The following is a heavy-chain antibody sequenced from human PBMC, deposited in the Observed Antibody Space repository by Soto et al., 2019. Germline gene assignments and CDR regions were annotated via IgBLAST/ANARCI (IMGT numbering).Heavy chain of an antibody. CDR1: GFTFSDHY. V-gene: IGHV3-72*01. Sequence: EVQLVESGGGLVQPGGSLRLSCAVSGFTFSDHYVDWVRQAPGKGLEWVGRSRNKANSYTTEYAASVRGRFTISRDDSKNSLYLQMSSLKTEDTAMYYCTRAQPATLFDYWGQGTLVTVSS. CDR3: TRAQPATLFDY. J-gene: IGHJ4*02. D-gene: IGHD6-25*01. CDR2: SRNKANSYTT.